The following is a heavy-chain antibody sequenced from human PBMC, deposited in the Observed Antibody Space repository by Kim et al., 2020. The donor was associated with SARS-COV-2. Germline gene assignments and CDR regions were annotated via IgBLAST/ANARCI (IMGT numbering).Heavy chain of an antibody. J-gene: IGHJ4*02. Sequence: NPTLKSRVTISVDTSKNQFTLNLSSVTAADTAVYYCAGYRSIGWYVGYFDYGGQGTLVTFSS. CDR3: AGYRSIGWYVGYFDY. V-gene: IGHV4-59*10. D-gene: IGHD6-19*01.